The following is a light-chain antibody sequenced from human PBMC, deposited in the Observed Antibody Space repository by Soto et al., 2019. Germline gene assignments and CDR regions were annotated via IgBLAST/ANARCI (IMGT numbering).Light chain of an antibody. CDR3: AAWDDSLNGWV. V-gene: IGLV1-36*01. Sequence: QSVLTQPPSVSDAPRQRVTISCSGSSSNIGNNAVNWYQQFPGKAPKLLIYYDDLLPSGVSDRFSGSKSGTSASLAISGLQYEDEADYYCAAWDDSLNGWVFGGGTKLTVL. CDR1: SSNIGNNA. J-gene: IGLJ3*02. CDR2: YDD.